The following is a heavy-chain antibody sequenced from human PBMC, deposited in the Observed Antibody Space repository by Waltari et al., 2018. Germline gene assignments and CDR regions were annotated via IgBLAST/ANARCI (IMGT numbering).Heavy chain of an antibody. CDR2: IKQDGSEK. V-gene: IGHV3-7*03. D-gene: IGHD3-22*01. CDR3: ARVFGYYYDSSGYYSPDAFDI. Sequence: EVQLVESGGGLVQPGGSLRLSCAASGFTFSSYWMSWVRQAPGKGLEWVANIKQDGSEKYYVDSVKGRFTISRDNAKNSLYLQMNSRRAEDTAVYYCARVFGYYYDSSGYYSPDAFDIWGQGTMVTVSS. J-gene: IGHJ3*02. CDR1: GFTFSSYW.